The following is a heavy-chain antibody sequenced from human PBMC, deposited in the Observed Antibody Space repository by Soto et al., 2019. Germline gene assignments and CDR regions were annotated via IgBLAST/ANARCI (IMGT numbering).Heavy chain of an antibody. D-gene: IGHD3-10*01. CDR2: LNGAGGST. Sequence: GSLRLSCLASGFTFSDYAMTWVRHVPGRGLEWVSSLNGAGGSTYYADSVRGRFTISRDNSQNTLFLQMNRLAVDDTAIYYCAAPRDEYGSGISWFTYGMDVWGQGTKVTVSS. J-gene: IGHJ6*02. CDR3: AAPRDEYGSGISWFTYGMDV. CDR1: GFTFSDYA. V-gene: IGHV3-23*01.